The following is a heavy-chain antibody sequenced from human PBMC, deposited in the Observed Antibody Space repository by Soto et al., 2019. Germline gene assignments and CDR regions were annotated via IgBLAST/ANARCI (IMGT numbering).Heavy chain of an antibody. D-gene: IGHD6-13*01. CDR3: TIAAAGTGTFDP. CDR2: INPNSGGT. Sequence: GASVKVSCKASGYTFTGYYMHWVRQAPGQGLEWTGWINPNSGGTNYAQKFQGRVTMTRDTSISTAYMELSRLRSDDTAVYYCTIAAAGTGTFDPCGQGTLVTVSS. V-gene: IGHV1-2*02. CDR1: GYTFTGYY. J-gene: IGHJ5*02.